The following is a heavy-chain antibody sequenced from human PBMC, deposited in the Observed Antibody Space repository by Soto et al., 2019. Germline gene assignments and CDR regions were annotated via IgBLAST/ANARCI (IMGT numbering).Heavy chain of an antibody. CDR2: IYYSGST. CDR1: GGSISSYY. CDR3: ARSGDGGDFYDSSGYYYGDFDY. D-gene: IGHD3-22*01. J-gene: IGHJ4*02. V-gene: IGHV4-59*01. Sequence: LSLTCTVSGGSISSYYWSWIRQPPGKGLEWIGYIYYSGSTNYNPSLKSRVTMPVDTSKNQFSLKLSSVTAADTAVYYCARSGDGGDFYDSSGYYYGDFDYWGQGTLVTVSS.